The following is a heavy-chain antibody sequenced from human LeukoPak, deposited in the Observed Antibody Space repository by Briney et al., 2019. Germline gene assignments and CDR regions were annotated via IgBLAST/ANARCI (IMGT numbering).Heavy chain of an antibody. Sequence: SETLSLTCTLSGGSISSTTYYWGWIRQPPGKGLEWIGSIYHTGGTYDNPSLNSRVTISLDTSKNQFSLSLTSVTAADAAVYYCSGERAGTIVDYWGQGTLVTVSS. CDR2: IYHTGGT. CDR1: GGSISSTTYY. CDR3: SGERAGTIVDY. V-gene: IGHV4-39*02. J-gene: IGHJ4*02. D-gene: IGHD6-13*01.